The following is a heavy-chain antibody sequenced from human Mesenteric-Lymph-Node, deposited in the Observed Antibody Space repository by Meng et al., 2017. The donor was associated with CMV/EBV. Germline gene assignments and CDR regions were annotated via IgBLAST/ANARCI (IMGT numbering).Heavy chain of an antibody. CDR1: GYTFTGYY. CDR3: ARGSVRGVIITGWFDP. CDR2: INPNSGGT. D-gene: IGHD3-10*01. Sequence: ASVKVSCKASGYTFTGYYMHWVRQAPGQGLEWMGWINPNSGGTNYAQKFQGRVTMTRDTSTSTVYMELSSLRSEDTAVYYCARGSVRGVIITGWFDPWGQGTLVTVSS. J-gene: IGHJ5*02. V-gene: IGHV1-2*02.